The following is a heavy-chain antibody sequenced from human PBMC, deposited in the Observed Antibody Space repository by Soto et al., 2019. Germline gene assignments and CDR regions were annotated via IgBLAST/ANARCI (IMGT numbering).Heavy chain of an antibody. Sequence: ASETLSLTCSVFGGSISTYYWNWIRQPPGKGLEWIGYIYYRGSTNYSPSLKSRVTMSVDTSKNQFSLKLNSVTAADTAVYYCARGIRDSYGLLGWFDPWGQGILVTVSS. J-gene: IGHJ5*02. D-gene: IGHD3-3*01. V-gene: IGHV4-59*01. CDR1: GGSISTYY. CDR3: ARGIRDSYGLLGWFDP. CDR2: IYYRGST.